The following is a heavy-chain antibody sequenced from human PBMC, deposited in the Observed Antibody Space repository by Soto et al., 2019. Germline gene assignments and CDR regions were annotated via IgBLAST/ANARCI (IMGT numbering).Heavy chain of an antibody. D-gene: IGHD6-19*01. CDR3: ARAPDTPSIVGVALPYFFDY. J-gene: IGHJ4*02. Sequence: TLRLTWTVAGGSIGSGSCYWSWISQRPGKGLERIGYIFYSGSLYYTPSLRGRVMILADTSKNQFTLRLSSVTAADTAVYYCARAPDTPSIVGVALPYFFDYWRKGALVTVSS. V-gene: IGHV4-31*02. CDR1: GGSIGSGSCY. CDR2: IFYSGSL.